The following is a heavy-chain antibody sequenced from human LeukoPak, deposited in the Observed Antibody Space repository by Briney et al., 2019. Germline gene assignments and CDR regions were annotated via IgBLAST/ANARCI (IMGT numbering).Heavy chain of an antibody. CDR3: ARGGGYYDYYYGMDV. CDR1: GGSISSYY. Sequence: PSETLSLTCTVSGGSISSYYWSWIRQPPGKGLEWIGYIYYSGSTNYNPSLKSRVTISVDTSKNQFSLKLSSVTAADTAVYYCARGGGYYDYYYGMDVWGQGTTVTVSS. D-gene: IGHD3-3*01. V-gene: IGHV4-59*12. CDR2: IYYSGST. J-gene: IGHJ6*02.